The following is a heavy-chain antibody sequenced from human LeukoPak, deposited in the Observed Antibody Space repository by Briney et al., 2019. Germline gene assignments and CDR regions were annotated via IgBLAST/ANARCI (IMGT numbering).Heavy chain of an antibody. Sequence: SQTLSLTCAISGDSVSSNSAAWNWIRQSPARGLEWLGRTFYRSKWYDEYAVSVKSRIAINPDTSKSQFSLQLNSVTPEDTAVYYCARGGIYFDYWGQGTLVTVSS. CDR2: TFYRSKWYD. J-gene: IGHJ4*02. CDR3: ARGGIYFDY. V-gene: IGHV6-1*01. D-gene: IGHD1-14*01. CDR1: GDSVSSNSAA.